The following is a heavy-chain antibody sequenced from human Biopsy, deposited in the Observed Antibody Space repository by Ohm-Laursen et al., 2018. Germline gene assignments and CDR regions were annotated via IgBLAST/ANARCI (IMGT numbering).Heavy chain of an antibody. V-gene: IGHV3-7*01. CDR2: IKQDGSED. Sequence: SLRLSCAASGFTFSSSWMTWVRQAPGKRLEWVAMIKQDGSEDYYVDSVKGRFTISRDNAQKSLDLQLNSLRAEDTAVYYCVRGRSMDVWGQGTTVTVSS. CDR1: GFTFSSSW. CDR3: VRGRSMDV. J-gene: IGHJ6*02.